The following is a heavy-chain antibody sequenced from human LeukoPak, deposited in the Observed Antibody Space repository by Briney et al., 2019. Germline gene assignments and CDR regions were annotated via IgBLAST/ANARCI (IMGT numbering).Heavy chain of an antibody. V-gene: IGHV4-34*01. CDR2: INHSGST. CDR3: ARGTDSSGYYSLPFDY. J-gene: IGHJ4*02. D-gene: IGHD3-22*01. Sequence: PSETLSLTCAVYGGSFSGYYWSWIRQPPGKGLEWIGEINHSGSTNYNPSLKSRVTISVDTSKNQFSLKLSPVTAADTAVYYCARGTDSSGYYSLPFDYWGQGTLVTVSS. CDR1: GGSFSGYY.